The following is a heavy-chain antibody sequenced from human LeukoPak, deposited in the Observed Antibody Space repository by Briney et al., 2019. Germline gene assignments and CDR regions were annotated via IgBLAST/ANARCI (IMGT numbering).Heavy chain of an antibody. Sequence: GGSLRLSCAASGFTFSSYSMNWVRQAPGKGLEWVSSISSSSSYIYYADSVKGRFTISRDNAKNSLYLQMNSLRAEDTAVYYCARGGRIVGATNDYWGQGTLVTVSS. CDR2: ISSSSSYI. D-gene: IGHD1-26*01. J-gene: IGHJ4*02. CDR1: GFTFSSYS. CDR3: ARGGRIVGATNDY. V-gene: IGHV3-21*01.